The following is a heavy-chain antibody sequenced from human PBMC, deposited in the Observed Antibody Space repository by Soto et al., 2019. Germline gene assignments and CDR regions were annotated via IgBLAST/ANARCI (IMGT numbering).Heavy chain of an antibody. Sequence: QVQLQQWGAGLLKPSETLSLTCGVYGGPFSGYYWSWIRQPPGKGLEWIGEINHSGTTNYNPSLKSRVTTSIYTSKNQFSLKLSSATAADTAVYYCARGRSYYGAGSLNWFDPWGQGTLVTVSS. J-gene: IGHJ5*02. CDR3: ARGRSYYGAGSLNWFDP. CDR1: GGPFSGYY. CDR2: INHSGTT. D-gene: IGHD3-10*01. V-gene: IGHV4-34*01.